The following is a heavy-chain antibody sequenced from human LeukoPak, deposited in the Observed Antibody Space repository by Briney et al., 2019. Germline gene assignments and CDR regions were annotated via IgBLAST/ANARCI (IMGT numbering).Heavy chain of an antibody. CDR3: AKEEYSYDDGGLDY. D-gene: IGHD5-18*01. V-gene: IGHV3-30*18. CDR2: ISYDGSNK. Sequence: GGSLRLSCAAPGFTFSSYGMHWVRQAPGKGLEWVAVISYDGSNKYYADSVKGRFTISRDNSKNTLYLQMNSLRAEDTAVYYCAKEEYSYDDGGLDYWGQGTLVAVSS. J-gene: IGHJ4*02. CDR1: GFTFSSYG.